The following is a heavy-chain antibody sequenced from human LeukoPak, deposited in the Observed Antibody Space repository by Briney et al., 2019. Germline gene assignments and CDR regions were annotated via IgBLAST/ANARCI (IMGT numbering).Heavy chain of an antibody. V-gene: IGHV3-11*01. J-gene: IGHJ4*02. D-gene: IGHD2-15*01. CDR2: MSKPGATI. CDR3: AREYASGTNFDL. CDR1: GFTLGDYF. Sequence: GGSLRLSCAASGFTLGDYFMIWVRQIPAKGLQWVAYMSKPGATIQYEDAVKGRFTISRDNAQNALFLQMNSLRVDDSGMYFCAREYASGTNFDLWGQGTLVTVSS.